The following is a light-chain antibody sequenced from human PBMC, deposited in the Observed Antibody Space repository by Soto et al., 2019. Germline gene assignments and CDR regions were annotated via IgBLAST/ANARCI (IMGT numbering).Light chain of an antibody. V-gene: IGKV3-20*01. Sequence: EIVLTQSPGTLSLSPGERATLSCRASQRVISNYLAWYQQKPGLAPRLLIYGVSIRATGIPDRFSGSGSGSDFTLTISRLEPEDFAVYYCLQYGRSPKAFGQGTQVDIK. CDR3: LQYGRSPKA. CDR2: GVS. CDR1: QRVISNY. J-gene: IGKJ1*01.